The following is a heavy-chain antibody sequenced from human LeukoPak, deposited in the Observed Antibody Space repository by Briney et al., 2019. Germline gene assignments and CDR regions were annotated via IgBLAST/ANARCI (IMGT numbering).Heavy chain of an antibody. CDR1: GFTFSSDA. CDR2: IRGSGGST. D-gene: IGHD3-22*01. J-gene: IGHJ4*02. Sequence: GGSLRLSCAASGFTFSSDAMSWVRQAPGKGLEWVSAIRGSGGSTYYADSVKGRFTISRDNSKNTLYLQMTSLRAEDTAVYYCATALTLFGGSYQYYFDYWGQGTLVTVSS. V-gene: IGHV3-23*01. CDR3: ATALTLFGGSYQYYFDY.